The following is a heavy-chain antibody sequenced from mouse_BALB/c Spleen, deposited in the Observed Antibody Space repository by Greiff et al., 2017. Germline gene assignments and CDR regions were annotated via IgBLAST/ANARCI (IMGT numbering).Heavy chain of an antibody. Sequence: VQLQQSGADLAKPGASVKMSCKASGYTFTSYWMHWVKQRPGQGLEWIGYINPSTGYTKYNQKFKDKATLTADKSSSTAYMQLSSLTSEDSAVYYCARAGVRQMYAYWGQGTTLTVSA. CDR1: GYTFTSYW. CDR2: INPSTGYT. D-gene: IGHD2-14*01. J-gene: IGHJ2*01. V-gene: IGHV1-7*01. CDR3: ARAGVRQMYAY.